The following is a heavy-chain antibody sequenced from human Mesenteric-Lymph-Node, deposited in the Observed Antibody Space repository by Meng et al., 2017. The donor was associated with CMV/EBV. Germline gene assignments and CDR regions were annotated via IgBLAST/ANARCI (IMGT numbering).Heavy chain of an antibody. CDR2: INHSGST. V-gene: IGHV4-34*01. CDR3: ARHQRWLKSEGGFNY. D-gene: IGHD4-23*01. CDR1: GGSFSGYY. J-gene: IGHJ4*02. Sequence: VLIIQWAAGVFNPLGPLSLPCAVYGGSFSGYYWSWIRQPPGKGLEWIGEINHSGSTNYNPSLKSRITISVDTSKSQFSLKLSSVTAADTAVYYCARHQRWLKSEGGFNYWGQGTLVTVSS.